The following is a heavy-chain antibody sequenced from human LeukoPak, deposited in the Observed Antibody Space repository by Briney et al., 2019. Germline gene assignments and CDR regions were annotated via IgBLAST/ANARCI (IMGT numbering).Heavy chain of an antibody. D-gene: IGHD1-26*01. CDR2: IIPIFGTA. Sequence: ASVKFSCKASGGTFSSYAISWVRQAPGQGLEWMERIIPIFGTANYAQKFQGRATITTDESTSTAYMELSSLRSEDTAVYYCARYIVGAYFDYWGQGTLVTVSS. CDR3: ARYIVGAYFDY. V-gene: IGHV1-69*05. J-gene: IGHJ4*02. CDR1: GGTFSSYA.